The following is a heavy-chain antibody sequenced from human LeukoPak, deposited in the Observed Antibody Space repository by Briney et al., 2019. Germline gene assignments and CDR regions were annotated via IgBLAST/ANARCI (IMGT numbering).Heavy chain of an antibody. Sequence: TGGSLRLSCAASGFTFSSYSMSWVRQAPGKGLEWVSYISSSSSTIYYADSVKGRFTISRDNSKNSLYLQMNSLRTEDTALYYCAKVLSVTAIDYWGQGTLVTASS. CDR1: GFTFSSYS. CDR3: AKVLSVTAIDY. J-gene: IGHJ4*02. V-gene: IGHV3-48*04. CDR2: ISSSSSTI. D-gene: IGHD2-21*02.